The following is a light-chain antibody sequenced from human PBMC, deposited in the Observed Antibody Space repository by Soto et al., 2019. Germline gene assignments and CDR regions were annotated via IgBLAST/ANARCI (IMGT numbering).Light chain of an antibody. CDR1: SSNIGSNT. J-gene: IGLJ1*01. Sequence: QSVLTQPPSASGTRGQRVTISCSGSSSNIGSNTVNWYQQLPGTAPKLLIYNNNQRPSGVPDRFSGSKSGTSASLAISGLQSEDEADYYCAAWDDSLNGLVFGTGTKVTVL. CDR3: AAWDDSLNGLV. V-gene: IGLV1-44*01. CDR2: NNN.